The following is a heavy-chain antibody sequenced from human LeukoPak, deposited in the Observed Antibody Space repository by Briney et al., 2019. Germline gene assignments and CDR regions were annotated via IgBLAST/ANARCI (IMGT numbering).Heavy chain of an antibody. CDR1: VRSVSSGRYY. D-gene: IGHD4-11*01. Sequence: SETVSLPCTVCVRSVSSGRYYGRWIRQPRAEGLEWIGYIYYSGSTNYNHSLKSRVTISVDTSKNPFSLKMSSVTAADTAVYYCARGLYDCSDYGDYWGWGTLVTVSA. J-gene: IGHJ4*02. V-gene: IGHV4-61*01. CDR3: ARGLYDCSDYGDY. CDR2: IYYSGST.